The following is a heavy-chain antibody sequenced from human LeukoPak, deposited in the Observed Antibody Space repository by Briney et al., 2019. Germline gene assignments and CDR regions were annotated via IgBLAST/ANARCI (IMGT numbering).Heavy chain of an antibody. CDR2: IYYSGST. J-gene: IGHJ4*02. CDR3: ARARWRNLGFDY. D-gene: IGHD1-14*01. CDR1: GGSISSSSYY. V-gene: IGHV4-39*07. Sequence: SETLSLTCTVSGGSISSSSYYWGWIRQPPGKGLEWIGSIYYSGSTYYNPSLKSRVTISVDTSKNQFSLKLSSVTAADTAVYYCARARWRNLGFDYWGQGTLVTVSS.